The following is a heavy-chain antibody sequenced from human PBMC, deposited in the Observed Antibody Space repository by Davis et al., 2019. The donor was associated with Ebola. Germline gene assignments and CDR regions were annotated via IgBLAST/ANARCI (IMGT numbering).Heavy chain of an antibody. D-gene: IGHD2-15*01. V-gene: IGHV4-39*02. CDR2: IYYSGST. J-gene: IGHJ4*02. Sequence: TFSSYAMSWVRQAPGKGLEWIGSIYYSGSTYYNPSLKSRVTISVDTSKNQFSLKLSSVTAADTAVYYCAREEGYCSGGSCYSGYFDYWGQGTLVTVSS. CDR1: TFSSYA. CDR3: AREEGYCSGGSCYSGYFDY.